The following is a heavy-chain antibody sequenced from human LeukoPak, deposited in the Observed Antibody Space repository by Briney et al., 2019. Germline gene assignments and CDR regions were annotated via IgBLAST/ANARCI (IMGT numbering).Heavy chain of an antibody. J-gene: IGHJ4*02. CDR3: GRDWKLDY. Sequence: GGSLRLSCAASGFSFNNYPMSWVRQAPGKGLEWVSAISDDGGDAKYADSVKGRFTISRDNSKKTLYPQMNSVRVEDTAIYYCGRDWKLDYWGQGTLVTVSS. CDR1: GFSFNNYP. V-gene: IGHV3-23*01. D-gene: IGHD1-1*01. CDR2: ISDDGGDA.